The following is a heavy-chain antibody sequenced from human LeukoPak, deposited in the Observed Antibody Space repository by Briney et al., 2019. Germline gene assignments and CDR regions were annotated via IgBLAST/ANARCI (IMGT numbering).Heavy chain of an antibody. CDR2: ISNGGNS. V-gene: IGHV4-39*01. CDR1: GGSISSGCYY. D-gene: IGHD5-12*01. J-gene: IGHJ4*02. Sequence: SETLSLTCTVSGGSISSGCYYWGWVRQPPGRGMEYIGRISNGGNSYYNPSLKNRVTISVDTSKSQFSLKLNSVTAADTAVYYCARLYRGYVMDYWGQGTLVTVSS. CDR3: ARLYRGYVMDY.